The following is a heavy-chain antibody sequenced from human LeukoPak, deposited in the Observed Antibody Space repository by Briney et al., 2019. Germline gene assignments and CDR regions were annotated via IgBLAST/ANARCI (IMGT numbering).Heavy chain of an antibody. Sequence: PSETLSLTCAVSGASIKSNNWWSWVCQPPGKGLEWIGEVYHSGSTHYNPSLESRVTVLVDKSKNRFSLDLSSVTAADTAVYYCARFCNGPGWLSGYYCAIDVWGQGTTVTVSS. CDR3: ARFCNGPGWLSGYYCAIDV. CDR2: VYHSGST. CDR1: GASIKSNNW. V-gene: IGHV4-4*02. D-gene: IGHD3-3*01. J-gene: IGHJ6*02.